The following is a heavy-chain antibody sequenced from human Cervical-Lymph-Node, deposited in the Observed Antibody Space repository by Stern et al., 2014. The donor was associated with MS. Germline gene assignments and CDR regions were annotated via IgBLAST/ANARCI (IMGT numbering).Heavy chain of an antibody. J-gene: IGHJ5*02. V-gene: IGHV3-7*01. CDR1: GFTFSNYW. CDR2: IQTDGSEK. Sequence: VQLVESGGGLVQPGESLRLSCAASGFTFSNYWMTWVRQAPGKGLEWVGRIQTDGSEKSYVASVKGRFTISRDNAKNSLYLQMNSLRAEDTAVYYCARAVRELGTWGQGTLVTVSS. D-gene: IGHD1-7*01. CDR3: ARAVRELGT.